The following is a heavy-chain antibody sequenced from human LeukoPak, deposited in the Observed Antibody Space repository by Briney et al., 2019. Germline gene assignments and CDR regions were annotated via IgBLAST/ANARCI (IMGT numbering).Heavy chain of an antibody. CDR3: ATTSQADWSYVGY. J-gene: IGHJ4*02. Sequence: PGGSLRLYCAASGFTFSDNYMDWVRKAQGKGLEWVGSTRDKAHSPTTVYPASVEGRFTVSRDDSKNSLFLQMNSLRTEDTAVYYCATTSQADWSYVGYWGQGTLVTVSS. D-gene: IGHD1-7*01. V-gene: IGHV3-72*01. CDR1: GFTFSDNY. CDR2: TRDKAHSPTT.